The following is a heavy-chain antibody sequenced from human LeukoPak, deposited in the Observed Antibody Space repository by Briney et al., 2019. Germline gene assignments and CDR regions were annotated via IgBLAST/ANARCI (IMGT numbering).Heavy chain of an antibody. D-gene: IGHD2/OR15-2a*01. CDR2: VYHSGDT. CDR3: ARGGRGYFAESWYDS. J-gene: IGHJ5*01. CDR1: GASISSFY. V-gene: IGHV4-59*01. Sequence: PSETLSLTCSVSGASISSFYWTWIRQPPGKELEWIGHVYHSGDTNYNPSLKSRVTMSIDTSKNQFSLKLNFVTAADSAVYYCARGGRGYFAESWYDSWGQGTLVTVSS.